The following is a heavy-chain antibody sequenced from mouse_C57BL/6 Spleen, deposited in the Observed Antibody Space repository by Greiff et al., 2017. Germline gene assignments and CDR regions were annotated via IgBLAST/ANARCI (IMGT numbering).Heavy chain of an antibody. Sequence: QVQLQQPGAELVKPGASVMLSCKASGYTFTSYWMHWVKQRPGQGLEWIGMIHPNSGSTNYNEKFKSKATLTVDKSSSTAYMQLSSLTSEDSAVYYCARSHLYDYDDGYYFDYWGQGTTLTVSS. J-gene: IGHJ2*01. V-gene: IGHV1-64*01. CDR2: IHPNSGST. D-gene: IGHD2-4*01. CDR3: ARSHLYDYDDGYYFDY. CDR1: GYTFTSYW.